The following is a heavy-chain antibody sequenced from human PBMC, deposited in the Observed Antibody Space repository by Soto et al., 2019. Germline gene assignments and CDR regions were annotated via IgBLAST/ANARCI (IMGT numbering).Heavy chain of an antibody. CDR3: ARGSPRDGHNVCFLDY. D-gene: IGHD2-8*01. CDR1: GGSISSYY. CDR2: IYYSGST. J-gene: IGHJ4*02. V-gene: IGHV4-59*01. Sequence: QVQLQESGPGLVKPSETLSLTCTVSGGSISSYYWSWMRQPPGKGLEWIGYIYYSGSTNYNPSLTSRLTISVDTSKNQFSLELSSVTAAGTSVYYCARGSPRDGHNVCFLDYWGQGSPVTVSS.